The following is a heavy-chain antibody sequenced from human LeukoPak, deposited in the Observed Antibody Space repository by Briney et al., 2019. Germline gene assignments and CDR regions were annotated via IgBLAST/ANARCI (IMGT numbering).Heavy chain of an antibody. CDR2: ISYRGST. Sequence: PSETLSLTCTVSSGSVSSGSYYWSWIRQPPGKGLEWIGYISYRGSTNYNPSLKSRVTISVDTSTNQFSLKLSSVTAADTAVYYCARVVGATIYFDYWGQGTLVTVSS. CDR3: ARVVGATIYFDY. CDR1: SGSVSSGSYY. J-gene: IGHJ4*02. D-gene: IGHD1-26*01. V-gene: IGHV4-61*01.